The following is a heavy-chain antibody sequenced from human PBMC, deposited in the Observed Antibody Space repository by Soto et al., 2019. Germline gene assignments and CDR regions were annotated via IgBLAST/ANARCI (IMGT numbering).Heavy chain of an antibody. CDR2: ISYDGSNK. Sequence: QVQLVESGGGVVQPERSLRLSCAASGFTFSNYPMHWVRQAPGKGLEWVAVISYDGSNKYYADSVKGRFTISRDNSKNTLYLQMNSLRAKDTAVYYCARIEYCGGDCYSGGGLDYWGQGTLVTVSS. CDR1: GFTFSNYP. J-gene: IGHJ4*02. D-gene: IGHD2-21*02. CDR3: ARIEYCGGDCYSGGGLDY. V-gene: IGHV3-30-3*01.